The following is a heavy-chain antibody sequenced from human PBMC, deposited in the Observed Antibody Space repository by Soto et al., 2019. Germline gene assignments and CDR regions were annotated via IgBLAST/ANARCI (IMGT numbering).Heavy chain of an antibody. V-gene: IGHV1-8*01. J-gene: IGHJ5*02. CDR2: MNPNSGNT. CDR1: VYTFTSYD. D-gene: IGHD3-22*01. Sequence: GASVKVSCKASVYTFTSYDINWVRQATGQGLEWMGWMNPNSGNTGYAQKFQGRVTMTRNTSISTAYMELSSLRSEDTAVYYCARLGYYDSSGPVGFDPWGQGTLVTVSS. CDR3: ARLGYYDSSGPVGFDP.